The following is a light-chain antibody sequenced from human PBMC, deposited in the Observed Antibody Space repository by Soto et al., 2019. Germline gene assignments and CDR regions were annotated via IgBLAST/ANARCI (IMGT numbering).Light chain of an antibody. CDR2: DNN. CDR3: QSYDSSLSAPYV. J-gene: IGLJ1*01. CDR1: SSNIGAHSD. Sequence: RRAGSEGRARRMTNYCTGNSSNIGAHSDVYWYQHLPGTAPKLLIYDNNNRPSGVPDRFSGSKSGTSASLAITGLQADDEADYYCQSYDSSLSAPYVFGTGTKVTVL. V-gene: IGLV1-40*01.